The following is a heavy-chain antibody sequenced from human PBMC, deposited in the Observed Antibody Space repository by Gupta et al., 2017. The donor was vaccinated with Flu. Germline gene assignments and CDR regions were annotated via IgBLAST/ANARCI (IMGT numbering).Heavy chain of an antibody. J-gene: IGHJ4*02. CDR3: AHRAVADHYFDY. CDR1: GFSISTSGVA. Sequence: FFGFSISTSGVAVGWLRKPPGKALEWLALIYWNDDDRSSQSLKSRLTITTDTSKNQVVITLTNMDPVDTSTDYCAHRAVADHYFDYWGQGTLVTVSS. D-gene: IGHD6-13*01. V-gene: IGHV2-5*01. CDR2: IYWNDDD.